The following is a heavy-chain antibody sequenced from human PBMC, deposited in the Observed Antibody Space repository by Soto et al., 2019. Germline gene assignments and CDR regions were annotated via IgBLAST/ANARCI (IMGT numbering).Heavy chain of an antibody. V-gene: IGHV1-3*05. CDR2: INAGNCNT. J-gene: IGHJ4*02. Sequence: QVQLVQSGAEEKKPGASVKVSCKASGYTFTSYAMHWVRQAPGKRLEWMGWINAGNCNTKYSQKFQGRVTITRDTSASAAYMELSSLRSEDTSVYYCARRSVVVTALDYWGQGTLVTVSS. CDR1: GYTFTSYA. D-gene: IGHD2-21*02. CDR3: ARRSVVVTALDY.